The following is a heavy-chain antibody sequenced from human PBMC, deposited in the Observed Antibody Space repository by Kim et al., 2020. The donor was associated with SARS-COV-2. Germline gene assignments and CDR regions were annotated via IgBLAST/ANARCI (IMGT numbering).Heavy chain of an antibody. CDR3: ARSAGSSSWYYFGY. Sequence: NPSLKRRVTISVDTSKNQCSLKLSSVTAADTAVYYCARSAGSSSWYYFGYWGQGTLVTVSS. J-gene: IGHJ4*02. V-gene: IGHV4-59*01. D-gene: IGHD6-13*01.